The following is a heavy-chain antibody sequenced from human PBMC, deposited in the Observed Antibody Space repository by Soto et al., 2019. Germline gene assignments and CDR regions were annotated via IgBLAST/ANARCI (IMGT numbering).Heavy chain of an antibody. Sequence: PSETLSLTCTVPGVSISGYYWIWMRQPPGKGLEWIGYIYNSGSTNYNPALKSRVTISVDTSKNQFSLKLSSVTAADTAVYYCARDSGYDEAQSWGQGTLVTVSS. CDR1: GVSISGYY. CDR2: IYNSGST. J-gene: IGHJ5*02. D-gene: IGHD5-12*01. CDR3: ARDSGYDEAQS. V-gene: IGHV4-59*12.